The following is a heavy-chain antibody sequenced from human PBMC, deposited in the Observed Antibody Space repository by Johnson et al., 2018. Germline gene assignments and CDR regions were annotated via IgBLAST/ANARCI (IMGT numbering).Heavy chain of an antibody. V-gene: IGHV4-59*01. Sequence: QVQLQESGPGLVKPSETLSLTCTVSGGSISSYYWSWSRQPPGKGLEWIGYIYYSGSTNYNSSLKSRVTIAIDPSQNQFSLKLSSVTAADPAVYYCWRGSGSYPYYYYYMDVWGKGTTVTVSS. CDR3: WRGSGSYPYYYYYMDV. CDR1: GGSISSYY. J-gene: IGHJ6*03. D-gene: IGHD1-26*01. CDR2: IYYSGST.